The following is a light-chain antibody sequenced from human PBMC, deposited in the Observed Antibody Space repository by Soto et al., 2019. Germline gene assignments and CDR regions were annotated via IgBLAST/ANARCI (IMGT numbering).Light chain of an antibody. CDR1: SSDVGNSNG. J-gene: IGLJ1*01. CDR3: SSYTSSSTYV. Sequence: QSALTQPPSVSGSPGQSVAISCTGTSSDVGNSNGVSWYQQPPGTAPKLMIYDVSNRPSGVPDRFSGSKSGNTASLTISGRQAEDEADYYRSSYTSSSTYVFGTGTKLTVL. V-gene: IGLV2-18*02. CDR2: DVS.